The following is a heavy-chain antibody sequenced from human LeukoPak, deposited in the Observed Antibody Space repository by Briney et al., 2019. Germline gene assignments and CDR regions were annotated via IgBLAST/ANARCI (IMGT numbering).Heavy chain of an antibody. CDR2: INCDGSTT. V-gene: IGHV3-74*01. Sequence: PGGSLRLSCAASGFTFSRYWMHWVRQAPGKGLVWVSRINCDGSTTSYADPVKGVFTISRDNAKNTLYLQMNSLRAEDTAVYYCATGNYYDSRGYYTFGHWGQGTLVTVSS. D-gene: IGHD3-22*01. J-gene: IGHJ1*01. CDR3: ATGNYYDSRGYYTFGH. CDR1: GFTFSRYW.